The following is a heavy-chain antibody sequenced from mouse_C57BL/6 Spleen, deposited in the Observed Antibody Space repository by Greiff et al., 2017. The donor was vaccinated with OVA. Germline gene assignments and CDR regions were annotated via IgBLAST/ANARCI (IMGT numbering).Heavy chain of an antibody. J-gene: IGHJ1*03. CDR3: TRVFITTVVEYFDV. CDR2: ISSGGDYI. CDR1: GFTFSSYA. D-gene: IGHD1-1*01. Sequence: EVQLVESGEGLVKPGGSLKLSCAASGFTFSSYAMSWVRQTPEKRLEWVAYISSGGDYIYYADTVKGRFTISRDNARNTLYLQMSSLKSEDTAMYYCTRVFITTVVEYFDVWGTGTTVTVSS. V-gene: IGHV5-9-1*02.